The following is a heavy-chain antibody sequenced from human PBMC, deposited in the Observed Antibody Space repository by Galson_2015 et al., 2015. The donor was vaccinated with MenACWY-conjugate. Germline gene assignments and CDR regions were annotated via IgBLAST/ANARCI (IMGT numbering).Heavy chain of an antibody. Sequence: SLRLSCAASGFTFGTYGIHWVRQAPAKGLEWVALIWDDGSYKYYADSVKGRFTISRDNSKNTLYLQMNSLGAEDTAVYYCARVFDTWYMDVSGNGTTGTVAS. D-gene: IGHD3-3*01. CDR2: IWDDGSYK. CDR1: GFTFGTYG. V-gene: IGHV3-33*08. CDR3: ARVFDTWYMDV. J-gene: IGHJ6*03.